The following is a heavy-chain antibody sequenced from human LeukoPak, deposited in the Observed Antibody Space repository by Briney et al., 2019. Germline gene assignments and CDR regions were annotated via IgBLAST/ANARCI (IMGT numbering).Heavy chain of an antibody. J-gene: IGHJ4*02. Sequence: GRSLRLSCAASGFTFSSYGMPWVRQAPGKGLEWVAVISYDGSNKYYADSVKGRFTISRDNSKNTLYLQMNSLRAEDTAVYYCAKDRDCSGCSCYSSYFDYWGQGTLVTVSS. CDR1: GFTFSSYG. D-gene: IGHD2-15*01. CDR3: AKDRDCSGCSCYSSYFDY. V-gene: IGHV3-30*18. CDR2: ISYDGSNK.